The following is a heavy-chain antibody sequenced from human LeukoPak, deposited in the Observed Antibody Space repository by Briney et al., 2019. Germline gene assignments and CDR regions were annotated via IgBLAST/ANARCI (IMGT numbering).Heavy chain of an antibody. Sequence: GASVKVSCKAFGYSFIRHHIHWVRQAPGQGLEWMGVLKLYDGSIRYAQKFQGRVTMTSDTSTSTVYMELSSLRSEDTAVYYCATFPGGDWGQGTLVTVSS. J-gene: IGHJ4*02. CDR3: ATFPGGD. D-gene: IGHD3-16*01. V-gene: IGHV1-46*01. CDR2: LKLYDGSI. CDR1: GYSFIRHH.